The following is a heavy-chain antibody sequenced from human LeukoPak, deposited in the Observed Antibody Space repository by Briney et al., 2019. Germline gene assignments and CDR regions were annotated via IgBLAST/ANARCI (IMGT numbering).Heavy chain of an antibody. D-gene: IGHD3-22*01. Sequence: ASVKVSCKPSGYTFTNYAMNWVRQAPGQGLEWMGWINTNTGNPTYAQGFTGRFVFSLDTSVSTAYLQISSLKAEDTAVYYCARGYYYDSSGYYRYYYGMDVWGQGTTVTVSS. V-gene: IGHV7-4-1*02. CDR2: INTNTGNP. CDR3: ARGYYYDSSGYYRYYYGMDV. J-gene: IGHJ6*02. CDR1: GYTFTNYA.